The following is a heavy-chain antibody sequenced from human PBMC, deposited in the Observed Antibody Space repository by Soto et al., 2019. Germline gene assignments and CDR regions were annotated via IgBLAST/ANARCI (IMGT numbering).Heavy chain of an antibody. CDR2: IDWDDDK. CDR1: GFSLSTSGMC. Sequence: SGPTLVNPTQTLTLTCTFSGFSLSTSGMCVSWIRQPPGKALEWLALIDWDDDKYYSTSLKTRLTISKDTSKNQVVLTMTNMDPVDTATYYCARGGHPDIAAVTFDYWGQGTLFTVSP. D-gene: IGHD6-13*01. J-gene: IGHJ4*02. CDR3: ARGGHPDIAAVTFDY. V-gene: IGHV2-70*01.